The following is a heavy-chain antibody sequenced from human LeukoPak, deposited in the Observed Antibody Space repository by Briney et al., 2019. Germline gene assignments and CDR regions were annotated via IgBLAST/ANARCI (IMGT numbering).Heavy chain of an antibody. CDR1: GGTFSSYA. CDR3: ARDLGYCSGGSCYSGVRDY. V-gene: IGHV1-69*06. J-gene: IGHJ4*02. Sequence: SVKVSCKASGGTFSSYAISWVRQAPGQGLERMGGIIPIFGTANYAQKFQGRVAITADKSTSTAYMELSSLRSEDTAVYYCARDLGYCSGGSCYSGVRDYWGQGTLVTVSS. CDR2: IIPIFGTA. D-gene: IGHD2-15*01.